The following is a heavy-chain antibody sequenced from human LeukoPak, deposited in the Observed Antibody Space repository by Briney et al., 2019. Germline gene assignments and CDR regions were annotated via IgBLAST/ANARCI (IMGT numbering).Heavy chain of an antibody. CDR2: ISSSGNTK. D-gene: IGHD3-10*01. CDR3: ARDPAITMVRGVAYYYMDV. CDR1: GFTFSDYY. V-gene: IGHV3-11*01. J-gene: IGHJ6*03. Sequence: PGGSLRLSCAASGFTFSDYYMDWIRQAPGKGREWVSYISSSGNTKYYADSVRGRFTISRDNAKNSLYLQMNSLRAEDTAVYYCARDPAITMVRGVAYYYMDVWGKGTTVTVSS.